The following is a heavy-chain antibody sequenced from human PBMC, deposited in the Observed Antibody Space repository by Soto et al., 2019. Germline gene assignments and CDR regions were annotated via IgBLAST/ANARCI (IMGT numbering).Heavy chain of an antibody. Sequence: SETLSLTCTVSGYSISSGYYWGWIRQPPGKGLEWIGSIYHRGSTYYNPSLKSRVTISVDTSKNQFSLKLSSVTAADTAVYYCARGTAMVGYDAFDIWGQGTMVTVSS. J-gene: IGHJ3*02. CDR1: GYSISSGYY. D-gene: IGHD5-18*01. CDR2: IYHRGST. V-gene: IGHV4-38-2*02. CDR3: ARGTAMVGYDAFDI.